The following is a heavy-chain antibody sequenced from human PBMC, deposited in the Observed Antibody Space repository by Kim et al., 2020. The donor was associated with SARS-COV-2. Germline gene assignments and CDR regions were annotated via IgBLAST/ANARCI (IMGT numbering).Heavy chain of an antibody. CDR3: VTRNYYNSGSYYEGSPFVF. D-gene: IGHD3-10*01. V-gene: IGHV3-64*05. Sequence: GGSLRLSCSASGFTFSNYAMHWVRQAPGKGLEYVSAIRSDGGSTYYADSVKGRFTISRDNSKNMLYVQMSSLRVEDTAIYYCVTRNYYNSGSYYEGSPFVFWGQGNLVTVSS. J-gene: IGHJ4*02. CDR1: GFTFSNYA. CDR2: IRSDGGST.